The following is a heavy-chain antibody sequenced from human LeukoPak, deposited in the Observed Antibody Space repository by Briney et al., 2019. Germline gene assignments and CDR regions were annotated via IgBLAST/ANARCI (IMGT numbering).Heavy chain of an antibody. V-gene: IGHV3-48*03. CDR1: EFTFSSYE. CDR3: VKDKSPNDYYYYGMDV. Sequence: PGGSLRLSCAASEFTFSSYEMNWVRQAPGKGLEWVSYISSSGSTIYYADSVKGRFTISRDNSKNTLYLRMSSLRAEDTAVYHCVKDKSPNDYYYYGMDVWGQGTTVTVSS. J-gene: IGHJ6*02. CDR2: ISSSGSTI.